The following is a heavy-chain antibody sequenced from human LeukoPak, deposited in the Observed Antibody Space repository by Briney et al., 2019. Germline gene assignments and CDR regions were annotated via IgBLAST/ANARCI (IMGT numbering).Heavy chain of an antibody. J-gene: IGHJ6*02. Sequence: SETLSLTCAVYGGSFSGYYWSWIRQPPGKGLEWIGEINHSGSTNYNPSLKSRVTISVDTSKNQFSLKLSFVTAADTAVYYCARSGSSWYEYYYYGMDVWGQGTTVTVSS. D-gene: IGHD6-13*01. CDR2: INHSGST. V-gene: IGHV4-34*01. CDR1: GGSFSGYY. CDR3: ARSGSSWYEYYYYGMDV.